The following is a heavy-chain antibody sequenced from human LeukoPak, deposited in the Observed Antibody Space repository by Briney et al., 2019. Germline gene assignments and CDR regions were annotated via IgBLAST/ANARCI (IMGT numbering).Heavy chain of an antibody. CDR2: IYYSGST. J-gene: IGHJ5*02. Sequence: PSETLSLTCTVSGGSISSYYWGWIRQPPGKGLEWIGYIYYSGSTNYNPSLKSRVTISVDTSKNQFSLKLSSVTAADTAVYYCARQNYDFWSGYYASSYNWFDPWGQGTLVTVSS. CDR3: ARQNYDFWSGYYASSYNWFDP. D-gene: IGHD3-3*01. CDR1: GGSISSYY. V-gene: IGHV4-59*01.